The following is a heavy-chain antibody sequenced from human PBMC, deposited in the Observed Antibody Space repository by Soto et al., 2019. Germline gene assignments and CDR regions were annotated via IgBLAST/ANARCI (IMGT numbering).Heavy chain of an antibody. CDR3: ARWWSGSRQGFDP. Sequence: QVQLQESGTGLVKPSQTLSLTCTVSGGSISSGDYYWSWIRQHPGKGLEWIGYIYYSGSTYYNPSLKSRVNISVDTSKNQFSLKLSSVTAADTAVYYCARWWSGSRQGFDPWGQGTLVTVSS. CDR1: GGSISSGDYY. J-gene: IGHJ5*02. CDR2: IYYSGST. V-gene: IGHV4-31*03. D-gene: IGHD3-3*01.